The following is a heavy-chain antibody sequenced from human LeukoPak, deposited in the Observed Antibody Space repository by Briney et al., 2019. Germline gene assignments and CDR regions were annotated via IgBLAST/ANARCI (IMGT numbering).Heavy chain of an antibody. CDR1: GINFRSSG. Sequence: GGSLRLSCAASGINFRSSGMHWVRQAPGKGLEWVTFIQNDGTDKSYAASVQGRFTISRDNSKNTVYLHMNSLRADDTALYYCAREGGRAAPGSFDYWGQGTLVTVSS. CDR2: IQNDGTDK. CDR3: AREGGRAAPGSFDY. D-gene: IGHD6-13*01. V-gene: IGHV3-30*02. J-gene: IGHJ4*02.